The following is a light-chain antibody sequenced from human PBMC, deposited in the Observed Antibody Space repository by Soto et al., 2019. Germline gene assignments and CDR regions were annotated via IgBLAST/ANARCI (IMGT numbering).Light chain of an antibody. CDR3: APWDDSLNGVV. CDR2: SNN. V-gene: IGLV1-44*01. Sequence: QSVLTRPPSASGTPGQRVTISCSGSSSNIESNTVNWYQQLPGTAPKLLIYSNNQRPSGVPDRFSGSKSGTSASLAISGLQSDDQAEHHCAPWDDSLNGVVFGGGTKLTVL. J-gene: IGLJ2*01. CDR1: SSNIESNT.